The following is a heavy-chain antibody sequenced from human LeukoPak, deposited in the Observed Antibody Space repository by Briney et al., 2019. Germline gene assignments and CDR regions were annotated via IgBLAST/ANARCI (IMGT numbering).Heavy chain of an antibody. CDR1: GGSISSSSYY. V-gene: IGHV4-39*01. CDR3: ARHSDGWYWGGSGMDV. D-gene: IGHD6-19*01. J-gene: IGHJ6*02. Sequence: SETLSLTCTVSGGSISSSSYYWGWIRQPPGKGLEWIGSIYYSGSTYYNPSLKSRVTISVDTSKNQFSLKLSSVTAADTAVYYCARHSDGWYWGGSGMDVWGQGTTVIVSS. CDR2: IYYSGST.